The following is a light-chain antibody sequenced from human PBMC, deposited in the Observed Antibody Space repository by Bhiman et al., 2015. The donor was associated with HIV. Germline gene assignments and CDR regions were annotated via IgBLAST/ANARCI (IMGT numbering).Light chain of an antibody. J-gene: IGLJ1*01. CDR2: DVS. CDR3: CSYAPVSTYV. V-gene: IGLV2-23*02. Sequence: QSALTQPASVSGSPGQSITISCTGTGSDVGGYNHVSWYQQHPGKVPKLIIYDVSLRPSGVSNRFSGSKSGNTASLTISGLQAEDEANYYCCSYAPVSTYVFGTGTKVTVL. CDR1: GSDVGGYNH.